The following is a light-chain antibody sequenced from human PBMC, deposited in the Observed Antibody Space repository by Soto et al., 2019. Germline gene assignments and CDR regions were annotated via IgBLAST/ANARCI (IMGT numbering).Light chain of an antibody. V-gene: IGLV1-44*01. CDR3: KSYAGSNTYV. CDR1: RSDIGSNS. CDR2: NNN. Sequence: QSVLTQPPSASGTPGQTVIISCSGSRSDIGSNSVNWYQHLPGTAPKLLIYNNNQRPSGVPDRFSGSKSGTSASLAISGLQSEDEADYFCKSYAGSNTYVFGSGTKVTVL. J-gene: IGLJ1*01.